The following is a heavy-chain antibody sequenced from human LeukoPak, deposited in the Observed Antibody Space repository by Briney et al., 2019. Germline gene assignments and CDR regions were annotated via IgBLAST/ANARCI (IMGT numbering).Heavy chain of an antibody. D-gene: IGHD3-9*01. J-gene: IGHJ3*02. CDR3: ARDRPKLRYFDWLYAFDI. CDR1: GYIFTSYG. Sequence: GASVKVSRKASGYIFTSYGISWVRQAPGQGLECMGWISAYNGNTNYAQKLQGRVTMTTDTSTSTAYMELRSLRSDDTAVYYCARDRPKLRYFDWLYAFDIWGQGTMVTVSS. V-gene: IGHV1-18*01. CDR2: ISAYNGNT.